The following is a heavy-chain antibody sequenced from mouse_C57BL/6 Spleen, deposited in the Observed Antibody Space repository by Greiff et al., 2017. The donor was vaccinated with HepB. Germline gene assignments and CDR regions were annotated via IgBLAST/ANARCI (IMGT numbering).Heavy chain of an antibody. CDR3: ARGHREGTDWYFDV. V-gene: IGHV5-4*01. J-gene: IGHJ1*03. D-gene: IGHD2-14*01. CDR2: ISDGGSYT. Sequence: EVQGVESGGGLVKPGGSLKLSCAASGFTFSSYAMSWVRQTPEKRLEWVATISDGGSYTYYPDNVKGRFTISRDNAKNNLYLQMSHLKSEDTAMYYCARGHREGTDWYFDVWGTGTTVTVSS. CDR1: GFTFSSYA.